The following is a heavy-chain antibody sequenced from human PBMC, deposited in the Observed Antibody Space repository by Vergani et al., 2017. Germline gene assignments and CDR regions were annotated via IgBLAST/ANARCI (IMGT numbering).Heavy chain of an antibody. CDR1: GFTFSSYS. D-gene: IGHD3-10*01. Sequence: EVQLVESGGGLVKRGGSLRLSCAASGFTFSSYSMNWVRQAPGKGLEWVSSISSSSSYIHYSDSLKGRFTISRDNAKSSLYLQMNSLRAEDTGVYYCASDRYYLGSGSYPYFYYYGLDVWGRGTAVTVSS. CDR3: ASDRYYLGSGSYPYFYYYGLDV. V-gene: IGHV3-21*01. J-gene: IGHJ6*02. CDR2: ISSSSSYI.